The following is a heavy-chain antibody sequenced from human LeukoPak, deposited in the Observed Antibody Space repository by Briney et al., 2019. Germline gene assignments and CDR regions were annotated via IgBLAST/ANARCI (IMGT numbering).Heavy chain of an antibody. Sequence: GESLKISCTGSGYSFPNFWIGWVRQLPGKGLEWMELIYPDDSDTTYSPSFQGQVTMSVDKSITSAYLRWGSLKASDTAMYYCARYAGLHRPFDIWGQGTMVTVSS. CDR1: GYSFPNFW. V-gene: IGHV5-51*01. CDR2: IYPDDSDT. J-gene: IGHJ3*02. CDR3: ARYAGLHRPFDI. D-gene: IGHD3/OR15-3a*01.